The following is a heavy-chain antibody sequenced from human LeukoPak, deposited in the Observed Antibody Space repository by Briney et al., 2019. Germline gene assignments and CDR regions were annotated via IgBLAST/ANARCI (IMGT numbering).Heavy chain of an antibody. D-gene: IGHD3-10*01. CDR1: GFTFDDYA. Sequence: GRSLRLSCAASGFTFDDYAMHWVRQAPGKGLEWVSGISWNSGSIGYADSVKGRFTISRDNSKNTLYLQMNSLRAEDTAVYYCARLPFGESTPFDYWGQGTLVTVSS. J-gene: IGHJ4*02. CDR3: ARLPFGESTPFDY. V-gene: IGHV3-9*01. CDR2: ISWNSGSI.